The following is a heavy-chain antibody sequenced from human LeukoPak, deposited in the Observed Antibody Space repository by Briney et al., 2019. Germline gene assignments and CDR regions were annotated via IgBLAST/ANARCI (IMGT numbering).Heavy chain of an antibody. D-gene: IGHD3-22*01. Sequence: GSSVKVSCKASGGTFSSYAISWVRQAPGQGLEWMGGIIPIFGTANYAQKFQGRVTITADKSTSTAYMELSSLRSEDTAVYYCARVGTYYYDSSGYYWIGGLDYWGQGTLVTVSS. CDR1: GGTFSSYA. CDR3: ARVGTYYYDSSGYYWIGGLDY. J-gene: IGHJ4*02. CDR2: IIPIFGTA. V-gene: IGHV1-69*06.